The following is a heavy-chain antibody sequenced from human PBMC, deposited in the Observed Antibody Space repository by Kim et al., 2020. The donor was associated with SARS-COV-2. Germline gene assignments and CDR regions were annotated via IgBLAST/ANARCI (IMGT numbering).Heavy chain of an antibody. V-gene: IGHV3-66*01. CDR3: ARENDRTGTYYFDY. Sequence: ADSVKGRFTISRDNSKNTLYLQMNSLRAEDTAVYYCARENDRTGTYYFDYWGQGTLVTVSS. J-gene: IGHJ4*02. D-gene: IGHD1-1*01.